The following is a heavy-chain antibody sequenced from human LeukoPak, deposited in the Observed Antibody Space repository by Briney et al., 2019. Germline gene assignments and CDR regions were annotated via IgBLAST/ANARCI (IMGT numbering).Heavy chain of an antibody. V-gene: IGHV1-69*05. CDR2: IIPIFSTA. J-gene: IGHJ4*02. CDR3: ARSRLFLVTYYDFWSGPDYFDY. Sequence: GASVKVSCKASGGTFSSYAIIWVRQAPGQGLEWMGGIIPIFSTANYAQKFQGRVTITTDESTSTAYMELSSLRSEDTAVYYCARSRLFLVTYYDFWSGPDYFDYWGQGTLVTVSS. CDR1: GGTFSSYA. D-gene: IGHD3-3*01.